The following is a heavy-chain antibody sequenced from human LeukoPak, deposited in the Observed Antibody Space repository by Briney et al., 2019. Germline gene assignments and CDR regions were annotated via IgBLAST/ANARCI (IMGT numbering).Heavy chain of an antibody. D-gene: IGHD1-14*01. V-gene: IGHV3-30-3*01. CDR1: GFTFSSYA. J-gene: IGHJ4*02. Sequence: GGSLRLSCAASGFTFSSYAMSWVRQAPGKGLEWVAVISYDGSNKYYADSVKGRFTISRDNSKNTLYLQMNSLRAEDTAVYYCARGPDGDYWGQGTLVTVSS. CDR3: ARGPDGDY. CDR2: ISYDGSNK.